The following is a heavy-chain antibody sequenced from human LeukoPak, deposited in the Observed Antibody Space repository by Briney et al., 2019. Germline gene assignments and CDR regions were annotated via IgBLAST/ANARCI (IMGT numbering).Heavy chain of an antibody. CDR1: GGSISSYY. CDR3: ARVDSSGYPWYFDL. Sequence: PSETLSLTCTVSGGSISSYYWSWIRQPPGKGLEWIGYIYYSGSTNYNPSLKSRVTISVDTSKNQFPLKLSSVTAADTAVYYCARVDSSGYPWYFDLWGRGTLVTVSS. CDR2: IYYSGST. D-gene: IGHD3-22*01. J-gene: IGHJ2*01. V-gene: IGHV4-59*01.